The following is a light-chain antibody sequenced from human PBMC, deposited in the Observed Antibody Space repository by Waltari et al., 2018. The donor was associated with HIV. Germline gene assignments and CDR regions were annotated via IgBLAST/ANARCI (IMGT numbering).Light chain of an antibody. J-gene: IGKJ2*01. CDR2: GAS. V-gene: IGKV3-15*01. Sequence: EILMTQSPLTLSVSPGNTASLSCRASRSLSGHLAWYQQKPGQAPRLLISGASSRATDIPARFSGTWSGTDYTLTISNLQSEDSAVYYCQQYINPPYTFGQVTKVEVK. CDR3: QQYINPPYT. CDR1: RSLSGH.